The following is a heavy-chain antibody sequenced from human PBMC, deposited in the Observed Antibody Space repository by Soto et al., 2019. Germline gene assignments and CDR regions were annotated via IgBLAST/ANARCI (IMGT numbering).Heavy chain of an antibody. CDR3: ARAKGYYDTTGSDY. J-gene: IGHJ4*02. Sequence: GGSLRLSCAASGFTFSDYYMSWIRQAPGKGLEWISYISSGNNYKNHADSVKGRFTISRDNAKNSLYLQMNSLRAEDTAVYFCARAKGYYDTTGSDYWGQGTLVTVSS. V-gene: IGHV3-11*06. CDR2: ISSGNNYK. CDR1: GFTFSDYY. D-gene: IGHD3-22*01.